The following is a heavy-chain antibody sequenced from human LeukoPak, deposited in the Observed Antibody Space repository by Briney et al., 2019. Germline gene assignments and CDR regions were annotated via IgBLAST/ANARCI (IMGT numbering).Heavy chain of an antibody. CDR3: ARAVSGSYNDY. V-gene: IGHV3-13*01. J-gene: IGHJ4*02. CDR1: GFTFSSYD. Sequence: GGSLRLSCAASGFTFSSYDMHWVRQATGKGLEWFSAIGTAGDTYYPGSVKGRFTISRENAKNSLYLQMNSLRAEDTAVYYCARAVSGSYNDYWGQGTLVTVSS. CDR2: IGTAGDT. D-gene: IGHD1-26*01.